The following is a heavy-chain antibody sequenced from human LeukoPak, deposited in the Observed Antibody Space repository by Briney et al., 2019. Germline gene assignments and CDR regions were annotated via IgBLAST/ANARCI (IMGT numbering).Heavy chain of an antibody. D-gene: IGHD4-11*01. CDR3: ARDSPTVGMDV. J-gene: IGHJ6*02. Sequence: GGFLRLSCAASGFTVNSNYMSWVRQAPGKGLEWVSVIYSGGSTYYADSVKGRFTISRDNSKNTLYVQMNSLRAEDTAVYYCARDSPTVGMDVWGQGTTVTVSS. CDR1: GFTVNSNY. V-gene: IGHV3-66*01. CDR2: IYSGGST.